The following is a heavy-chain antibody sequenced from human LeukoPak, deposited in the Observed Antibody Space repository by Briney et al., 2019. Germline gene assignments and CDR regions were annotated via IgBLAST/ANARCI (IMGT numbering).Heavy chain of an antibody. D-gene: IGHD3-9*01. Sequence: PGGSLRLSCAASGFTFSSDWMSWVREAPGKGLEWVANIKQDGSEKYYVGSVKGGFTISRDNAQNSVYLQMNSLRAEDTAVYYCAREGSARYYDILTGYYRSPYFDHWGQGTLVTVSS. CDR2: IKQDGSEK. J-gene: IGHJ4*02. CDR3: AREGSARYYDILTGYYRSPYFDH. V-gene: IGHV3-7*03. CDR1: GFTFSSDW.